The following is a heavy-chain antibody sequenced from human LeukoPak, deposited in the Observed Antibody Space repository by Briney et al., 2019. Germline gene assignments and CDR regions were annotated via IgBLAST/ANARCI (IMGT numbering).Heavy chain of an antibody. V-gene: IGHV4-31*03. J-gene: IGHJ5*02. CDR2: IYDTGRT. CDR3: ARGIVAFIHNWFDP. CDR1: GFSISSGGYY. Sequence: PSETLSLTCTVSGFSISSGGYYWSWIRQRPGKGLEWIGYIYDTGRTSYNPSLKSRLTTSVDTSKNQFSLKLSSVTAADTAVYYCARGIVAFIHNWFDPWGQGTLVTVSS. D-gene: IGHD2-15*01.